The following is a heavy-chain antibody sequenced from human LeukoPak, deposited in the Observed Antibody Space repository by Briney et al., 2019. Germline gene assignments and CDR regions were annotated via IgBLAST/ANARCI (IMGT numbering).Heavy chain of an antibody. D-gene: IGHD3-9*01. Sequence: GSLRLSCAASGFTFSSYSMNWVRQAPGKGLEWVSSISSSSSYIYYADSVKGRFTISRDNAKNSLYLQMNSLRAEDTAVYYCASHYDILTGPDYWGQGTLVTVSS. J-gene: IGHJ4*02. CDR1: GFTFSSYS. CDR3: ASHYDILTGPDY. CDR2: ISSSSSYI. V-gene: IGHV3-21*01.